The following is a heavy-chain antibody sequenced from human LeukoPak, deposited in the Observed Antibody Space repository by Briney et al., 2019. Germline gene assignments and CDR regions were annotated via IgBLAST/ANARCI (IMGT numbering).Heavy chain of an antibody. V-gene: IGHV3-30*04. CDR3: ARDEGYSGSYHNAFDI. D-gene: IGHD1-26*01. Sequence: GGSLRLSCAASGFTFSSYAMHWVRQAPGKGLEWVAVISYDGSNKYYADSVKGRFTISRDNSKNTLYLQMSSLRAEDTAVYYCARDEGYSGSYHNAFDIWGQGTMVTVSS. CDR1: GFTFSSYA. CDR2: ISYDGSNK. J-gene: IGHJ3*02.